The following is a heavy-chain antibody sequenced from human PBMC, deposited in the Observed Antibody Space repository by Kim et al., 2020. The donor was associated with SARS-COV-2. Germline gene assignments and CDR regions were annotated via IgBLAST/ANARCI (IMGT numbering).Heavy chain of an antibody. CDR3: ARRDGYDFYYYYGMDV. D-gene: IGHD5-12*01. CDR2: ICYSGST. V-gene: IGHV4-39*01. Sequence: SETLSLTCTVSGGSISSSSYYWGWIRQPPGKGLEWIGSICYSGSTYYNPSLKSRVTISVDTSKNQFSLKLSSVTAADTAVYYCARRDGYDFYYYYGMDV. J-gene: IGHJ6*01. CDR1: GGSISSSSYY.